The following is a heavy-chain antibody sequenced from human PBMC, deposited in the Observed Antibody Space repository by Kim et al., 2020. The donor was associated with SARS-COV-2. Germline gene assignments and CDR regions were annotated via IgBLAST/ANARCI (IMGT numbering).Heavy chain of an antibody. CDR2: IYYSGST. Sequence: SETLSLTCTVSGGSISSYYWSWIRQPPGKGLEWIGYIYYSGSTNYNPSLKSRVTISVDTSKNQFSLKLSSVTAADTAVYYCARGESPGYSFDYWGQGTLVTVSS. CDR1: GGSISSYY. J-gene: IGHJ4*02. D-gene: IGHD7-27*01. V-gene: IGHV4-59*01. CDR3: ARGESPGYSFDY.